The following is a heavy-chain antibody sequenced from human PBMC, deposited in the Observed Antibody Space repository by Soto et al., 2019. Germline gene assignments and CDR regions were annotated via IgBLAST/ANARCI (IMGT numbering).Heavy chain of an antibody. CDR2: ISYDGSNK. V-gene: IGHV3-30*03. J-gene: IGHJ3*02. CDR3: ASIDYYGSGSYYNNAPDAFDI. CDR1: GFAFSSYG. Sequence: HPGGSLRLSCAASGFAFSSYGMHWVRQAPGKGLEWVAVISYDGSNKYYADSVKGRFTISRDNSKNTLYLQMNSLRAEDTAVYYCASIDYYGSGSYYNNAPDAFDIWGQGTMVTVSS. D-gene: IGHD3-10*01.